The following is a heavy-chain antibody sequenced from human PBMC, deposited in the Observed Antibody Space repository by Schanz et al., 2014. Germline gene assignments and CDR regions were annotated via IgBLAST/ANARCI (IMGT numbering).Heavy chain of an antibody. CDR1: GFTFSTYA. J-gene: IGHJ4*02. CDR2: LSGSGGST. D-gene: IGHD3-22*01. V-gene: IGHV3-23*01. CDR3: AKDPSHGDYDYYFDY. Sequence: EVQLLDSGGGLVQPGGSLRLSCAASGFTFSTYAMSWVRQAPGKGLEWVSALSGSGGSTYYADSVKGRFTISRDNSKNTVYLQMNRLRAEDTAVYYCAKDPSHGDYDYYFDYWGQGTLVTVSS.